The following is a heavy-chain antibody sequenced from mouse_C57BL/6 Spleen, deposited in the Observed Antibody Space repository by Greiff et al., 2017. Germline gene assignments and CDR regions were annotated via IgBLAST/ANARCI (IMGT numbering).Heavy chain of an antibody. CDR3: ARDRDYGSSYWYFDV. J-gene: IGHJ1*03. CDR1: GFTFSSYA. CDR2: ISDGGSYT. D-gene: IGHD1-1*01. Sequence: EVKLVESGGGLVKPGGSLKLSCAASGFTFSSYAMSWVRQTPEKRLEWVATISDGGSYTYYPDNVKGRFTISRDIAKNNLYLQMSHLKSEDTAMYYCARDRDYGSSYWYFDVWGTGTTVTVSS. V-gene: IGHV5-4*01.